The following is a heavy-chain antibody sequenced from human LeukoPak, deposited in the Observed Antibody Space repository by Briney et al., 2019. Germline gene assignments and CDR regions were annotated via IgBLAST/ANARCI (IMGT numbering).Heavy chain of an antibody. CDR3: AKKPAVAVFLRGWYFNS. CDR1: GGPIITTNYF. V-gene: IGHV4-39*07. J-gene: IGHJ4*02. D-gene: IGHD2-15*01. Sequence: SETLSLTCTVSGGPIITTNYFWGWLRQPPGKGLEWIGTVFYSGSTYYNPSLKSRVTISVDPSKNQFSLSLSSVTAADTAVYSVAKKPAVAVFLRGWYFNSGGREPLVPVSS. CDR2: VFYSGST.